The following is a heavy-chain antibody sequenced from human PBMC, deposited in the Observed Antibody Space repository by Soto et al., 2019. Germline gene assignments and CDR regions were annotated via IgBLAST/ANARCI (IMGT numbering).Heavy chain of an antibody. D-gene: IGHD3-3*01. J-gene: IGHJ5*02. V-gene: IGHV4-30-2*01. CDR2: IYHSGST. Sequence: KPSETLSLTCAVSGGCLSSDGYSWSWIRQPPRKGLEWIGYIYHSGSTYYNPSLKSRVTISVDRSKNQFSLKLSSVTAADTAVYYCARAASRRGYYTGPNWFDPWGQGTLVTVSS. CDR3: ARAASRRGYYTGPNWFDP. CDR1: GGCLSSDGYS.